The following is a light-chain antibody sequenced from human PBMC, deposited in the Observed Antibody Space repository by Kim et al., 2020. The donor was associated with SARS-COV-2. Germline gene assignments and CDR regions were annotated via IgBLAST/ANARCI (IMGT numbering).Light chain of an antibody. CDR1: EGVSTY. Sequence: EIELTQSPATLSVSVGEGVTITCRASEGVSTYLTWYQQRPGRVPRLLIYAASNMPAGIPARFSGSRSGTDFTLTISSLHPEDFAVYYCQKHNKSPLTFGQGTKVDIK. J-gene: IGKJ1*01. CDR2: AAS. V-gene: IGKV3-11*01. CDR3: QKHNKSPLT.